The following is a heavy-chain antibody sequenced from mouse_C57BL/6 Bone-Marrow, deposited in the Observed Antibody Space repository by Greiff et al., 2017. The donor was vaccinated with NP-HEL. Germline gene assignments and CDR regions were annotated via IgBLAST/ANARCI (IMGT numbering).Heavy chain of an antibody. J-gene: IGHJ2*01. Sequence: VQLKESGPELVKPGASVKISCKASGYSFTGYYMNWVKQSPEKSLEWIGEINPSTGGTTYNQKFKAKATLTVDKSSSTAYMQLKSLTSEDSAVYYCARRSLYDGYYVLYFDYWGQGTTLTVSS. CDR3: ARRSLYDGYYVLYFDY. D-gene: IGHD2-3*01. CDR1: GYSFTGYY. V-gene: IGHV1-42*01. CDR2: INPSTGGT.